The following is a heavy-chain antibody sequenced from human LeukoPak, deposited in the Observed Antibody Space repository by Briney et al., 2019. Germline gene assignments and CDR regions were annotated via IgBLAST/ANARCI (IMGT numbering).Heavy chain of an antibody. CDR2: ISGSGGST. CDR3: TTEMVRDIVILNWFDA. V-gene: IGHV3-23*01. D-gene: IGHD3-10*01. Sequence: GGSLRLSCAASGFTFSTYAMSWVRQAPGKGLEWVSAISGSGGSTYYADSVKGRFTISRDNSKNTPYLQMSSLRTEDTAVYYCTTEMVRDIVILNWFDAWGQGTPVTVSS. CDR1: GFTFSTYA. J-gene: IGHJ5*02.